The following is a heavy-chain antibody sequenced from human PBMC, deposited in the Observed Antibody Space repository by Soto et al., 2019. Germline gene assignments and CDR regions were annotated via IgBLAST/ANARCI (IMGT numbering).Heavy chain of an antibody. V-gene: IGHV1-69*12. CDR1: GGTFSSYA. Sequence: QVQLVQSGAVVKKPGSSVKVSCKASGGTFSSYAMNWVRQAPGSGLEWMGGIIPMFGTTTYAQKFQGRVTITADESTSTVYMELTGLTSDDTAVYYCGRDGAGMGATFDYWGQGTLVTVSS. CDR3: GRDGAGMGATFDY. CDR2: IIPMFGTT. J-gene: IGHJ4*02. D-gene: IGHD1-26*01.